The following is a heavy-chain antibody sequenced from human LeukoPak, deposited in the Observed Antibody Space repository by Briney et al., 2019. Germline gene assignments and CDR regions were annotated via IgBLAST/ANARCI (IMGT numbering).Heavy chain of an antibody. CDR3: ARARFGARTFDY. Sequence: GGSLRLSCAASGFTFSSYWMHWVRQAPGKGLVWVSRINSDGSSTSYADSVKGRFTISRDNAKNTLYLQMNSLRAEDTAVYYCARARFGARTFDYWGQGTLVTVSP. J-gene: IGHJ4*02. CDR2: INSDGSST. CDR1: GFTFSSYW. D-gene: IGHD3-10*01. V-gene: IGHV3-74*01.